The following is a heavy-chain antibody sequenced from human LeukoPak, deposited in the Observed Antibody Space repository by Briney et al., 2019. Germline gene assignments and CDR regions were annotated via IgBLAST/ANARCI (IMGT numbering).Heavy chain of an antibody. Sequence: SETLSLTCAVYGGSFSGYYWSWIRQPPGKGLEWIGEINHSGSTNYNPSLKSRVTISVDTSKNQFSLRLSSVTVADTAVYYCARGSCTNGVCYIYYYYYGMDVWGQGTTVTVSS. V-gene: IGHV4-34*01. CDR1: GGSFSGYY. CDR2: INHSGST. J-gene: IGHJ6*02. CDR3: ARGSCTNGVCYIYYYYYGMDV. D-gene: IGHD2-8*01.